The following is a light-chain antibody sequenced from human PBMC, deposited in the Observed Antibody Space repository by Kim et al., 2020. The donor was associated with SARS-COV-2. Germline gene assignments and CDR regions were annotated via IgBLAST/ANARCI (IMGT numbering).Light chain of an antibody. Sequence: EIVMTQSPATLSVSPGERVTLSCRASQSISSSLAWYQHKPGQPPRLLIYDAFNRATGVPARFSVSGSGTEFTLTISSLQSEDFAVYYCQRYDHWPWAFGQGTKVDIK. CDR2: DAF. CDR1: QSISSS. CDR3: QRYDHWPWA. V-gene: IGKV3-15*01. J-gene: IGKJ1*01.